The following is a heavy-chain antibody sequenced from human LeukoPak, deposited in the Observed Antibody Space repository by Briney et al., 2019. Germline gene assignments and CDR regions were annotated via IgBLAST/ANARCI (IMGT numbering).Heavy chain of an antibody. D-gene: IGHD2-2*01. Sequence: KTSETLSLTCTVSGGSVSGYYWSWIRQPAGKGLEWIGRIYTSGSTNYNPSLKSRVTTSVDTSKNQFSLKLSSVTAADTAVYYCARGSAVLDPAIDTWGHGTLVTVSS. J-gene: IGHJ5*01. CDR2: IYTSGST. V-gene: IGHV4-4*07. CDR3: ARGSAVLDPAIDT. CDR1: GGSVSGYY.